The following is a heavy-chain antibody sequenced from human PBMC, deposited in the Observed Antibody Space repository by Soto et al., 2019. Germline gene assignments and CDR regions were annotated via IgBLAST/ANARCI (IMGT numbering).Heavy chain of an antibody. Sequence: QVQLQESGAGLVKPSETLALTCIVSGCSVRTVNYYWSWIRQSPGKGLEWIAHIYYSGFTNYNRSLTGRVIMSVDSSMYQFSLDLRSVTTADTAVYCCARVPNVGGSLYVWFPDLWGSGTLVTVSS. V-gene: IGHV4-61*01. CDR1: GCSVRTVNYY. J-gene: IGHJ2*01. CDR3: ARVPNVGGSLYVWFPDL. CDR2: IYYSGFT. D-gene: IGHD3-16*01.